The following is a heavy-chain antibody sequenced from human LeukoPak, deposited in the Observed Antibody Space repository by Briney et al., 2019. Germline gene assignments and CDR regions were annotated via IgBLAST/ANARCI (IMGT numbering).Heavy chain of an antibody. CDR2: TNTDGSTT. CDR3: ARARDLYDSSGYSFDY. D-gene: IGHD3-22*01. Sequence: GGSLRLSCEVSGFTFSSHWMRWVRQAPGKGPVWVSRTNTDGSTTNYADSVKGRFTISRDNAKNTVYLQMNSLRAEDTAVYYCARARDLYDSSGYSFDYWGQGILVTVSS. CDR1: GFTFSSHW. V-gene: IGHV3-74*01. J-gene: IGHJ4*02.